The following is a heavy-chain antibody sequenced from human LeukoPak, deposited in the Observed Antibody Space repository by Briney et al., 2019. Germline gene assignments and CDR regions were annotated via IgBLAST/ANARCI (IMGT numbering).Heavy chain of an antibody. CDR2: IKTKTDGGTT. CDR3: TTYYGAKSGY. V-gene: IGHV3-15*01. D-gene: IGHD4-23*01. CDR1: GFTFSSYA. Sequence: GGSLRLSCAASGFTFSSYAMTWVRQAPGKGLEWVGRIKTKTDGGTTDYAAPVKGRFTISRDDSKNTLYLQMNSLKTEDTAVYYCTTYYGAKSGYWGQGTLVTVSS. J-gene: IGHJ4*02.